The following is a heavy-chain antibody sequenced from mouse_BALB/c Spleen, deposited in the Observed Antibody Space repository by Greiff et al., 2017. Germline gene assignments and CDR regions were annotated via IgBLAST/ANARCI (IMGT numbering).Heavy chain of an antibody. CDR3: ARETGRYEFAY. Sequence: QVQLQQPGAELVKPGAPVKLSCKASGYTFTSYWMNWVKQRPGRGLEWIGRIDPSDSETHYNQKFKDKATLTVDKSSSTAYIQLSSLTSEDSAVYYCARETGRYEFAYWGQGTLVTVSA. CDR2: IDPSDSET. V-gene: IGHV1-69*02. CDR1: GYTFTSYW. J-gene: IGHJ3*01. D-gene: IGHD2-14*01.